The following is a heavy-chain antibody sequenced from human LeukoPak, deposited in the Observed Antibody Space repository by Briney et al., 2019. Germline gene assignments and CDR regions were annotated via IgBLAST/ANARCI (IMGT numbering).Heavy chain of an antibody. Sequence: PGGSLRLSCAASGFIFTEYYMSWIRQTPGKGLEWVSDISSSGDILSYADSIQGRFTISRDNAKNSLYLQMNSLRPDDTAVYYCARETVAGTFDYWGQGTLVTVSS. J-gene: IGHJ4*02. V-gene: IGHV3-11*01. D-gene: IGHD6-19*01. CDR1: GFIFTEYY. CDR3: ARETVAGTFDY. CDR2: ISSSGDIL.